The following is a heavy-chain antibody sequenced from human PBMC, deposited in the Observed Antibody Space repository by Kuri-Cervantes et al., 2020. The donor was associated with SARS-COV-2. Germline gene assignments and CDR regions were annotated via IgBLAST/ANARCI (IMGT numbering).Heavy chain of an antibody. V-gene: IGHV3-21*01. J-gene: IGHJ4*02. D-gene: IGHD5-24*01. CDR2: ISSWSTYI. CDR3: ARLIGDGYPRYSFDH. Sequence: GESLKISCSASGFTFSSYSINWVRQAPGKGLEWVSSISSWSTYIFYADSVKGRFTLSRDNARNSLYLQMNSLRAEDTAVHYCARLIGDGYPRYSFDHWGQGTLVTVSS. CDR1: GFTFSSYS.